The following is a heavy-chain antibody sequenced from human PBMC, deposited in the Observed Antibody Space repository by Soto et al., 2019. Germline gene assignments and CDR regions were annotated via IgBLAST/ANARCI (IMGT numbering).Heavy chain of an antibody. CDR2: IIPIFGTA. D-gene: IGHD1-26*01. J-gene: IGHJ6*02. Sequence: QVPLVQSGAEVKKPGSSVKVSCKASGGTFSSYAISWVRQAPGQGLEWMGGIIPIFGTANYAQKFQGRVTITADESTSTAYMELSSLRSEDTSVYYCARAYSGSYHYYYYGMDVWGQGTTVTVSS. V-gene: IGHV1-69*01. CDR1: GGTFSSYA. CDR3: ARAYSGSYHYYYYGMDV.